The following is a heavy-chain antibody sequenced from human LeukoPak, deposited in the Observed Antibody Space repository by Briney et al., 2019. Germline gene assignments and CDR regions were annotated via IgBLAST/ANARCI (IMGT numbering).Heavy chain of an antibody. CDR1: GFTFSSYW. V-gene: IGHV3-7*01. J-gene: IGHJ6*02. Sequence: PGGSLRLSCAASGFTFSSYWMSWVRQAPGKGLEWVANIKQDGSEKYYVDSVKGRFTISRDNAKNSLYLQMNSLRAEDTAVYYCARAYYDFWSGYNSYYGKDVWGQGTTVTVSS. CDR2: IKQDGSEK. CDR3: ARAYYDFWSGYNSYYGKDV. D-gene: IGHD3-3*01.